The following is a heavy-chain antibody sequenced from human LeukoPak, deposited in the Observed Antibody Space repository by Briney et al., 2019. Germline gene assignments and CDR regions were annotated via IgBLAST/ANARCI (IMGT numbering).Heavy chain of an antibody. CDR3: ASGSSWYYFDY. CDR2: IYTSGST. D-gene: IGHD6-13*01. V-gene: IGHV4-61*02. J-gene: IGHJ4*02. Sequence: SQTLSLTCTVSGGSISSGSYYWSWIRQPAGKGLEWIGRIYTSGSTNYNPSLKSRVTISVDTSKNQFSLKLSTVTAADTAVYYCASGSSWYYFDYWGQGTLVTVSS. CDR1: GGSISSGSYY.